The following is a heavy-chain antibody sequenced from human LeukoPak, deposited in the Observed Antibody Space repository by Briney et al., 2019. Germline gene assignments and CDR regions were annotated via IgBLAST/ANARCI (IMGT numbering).Heavy chain of an antibody. CDR3: AKVFRKDGDFHLFDY. CDR1: GFTFSSYA. J-gene: IGHJ4*02. Sequence: GGSLRLSCAASGFTFSSYAMRWVRQAPGKGLEWVSAISGSRTYYADSVKGRFTISRDNSKNTLSLQMNSLRAEDTAVYYCAKVFRKDGDFHLFDYWGQGTLVTVSS. V-gene: IGHV3-23*01. CDR2: ISGSRT. D-gene: IGHD4-17*01.